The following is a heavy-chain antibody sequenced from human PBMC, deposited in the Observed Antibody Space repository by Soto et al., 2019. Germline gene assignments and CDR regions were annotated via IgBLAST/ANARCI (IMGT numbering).Heavy chain of an antibody. CDR3: AKNGNIVVVPAAPDY. CDR2: ISGSGGGT. Sequence: HPAGSLCLSCAASGFTFIIYAMSWIRQAPGRGLEWVSAISGSGGGTYYADSVEGRFTISKDNSNNTLYLQMSSLRAEVTAVYYCAKNGNIVVVPAAPDYWGQGT. J-gene: IGHJ4*02. V-gene: IGHV3-23*01. D-gene: IGHD2-2*01. CDR1: GFTFIIYA.